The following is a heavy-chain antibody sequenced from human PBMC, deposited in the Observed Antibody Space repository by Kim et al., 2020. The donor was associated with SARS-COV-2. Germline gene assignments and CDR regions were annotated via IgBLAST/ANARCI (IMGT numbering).Heavy chain of an antibody. D-gene: IGHD6-6*01. CDR1: GASISSSSYF. V-gene: IGHV4-39*02. J-gene: IGHJ4*02. CDR2: VFYGGGP. Sequence: SETLSLTCTVSGASISSSSYFWGWIRQPPGKDLEWIGSVFYGGGPNYTPSLKSRVTISVDTSRNQLSLKLRSVTAADTAVYYCARDAISQFVNWGQGNMVTVSS. CDR3: ARDAISQFVN.